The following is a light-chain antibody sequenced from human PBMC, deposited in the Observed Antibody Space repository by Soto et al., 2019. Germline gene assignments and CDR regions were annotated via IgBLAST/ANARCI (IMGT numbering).Light chain of an antibody. J-gene: IGLJ2*01. CDR1: TSNIGSYA. CDR2: GQS. Sequence: QSVLTQPPSASGTPGQRVTISCSGSTSNIGSYAVTWYPQLPGTAPKLLIYGQSQRPSGVPDRFSGSKSGTSASLAISGLQSEDEADYYCAVWDDRLGGRAFGGGTKLTVL. CDR3: AVWDDRLGGRA. V-gene: IGLV1-44*01.